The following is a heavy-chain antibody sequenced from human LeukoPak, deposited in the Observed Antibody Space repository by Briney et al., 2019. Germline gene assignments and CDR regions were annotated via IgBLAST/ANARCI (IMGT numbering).Heavy chain of an antibody. D-gene: IGHD3-9*01. J-gene: IGHJ5*02. CDR2: ISYDGSNK. Sequence: GGSLRLSCAASGFTFSSYGMHWVRQAPGKGLEWVAVISYDGSNKYYADSVKGRFTISRDNSKNTLYLQMNSLRAEDSAVYYCASHLEGSFDWLLPGAWGQGTLVTVSS. V-gene: IGHV3-30*03. CDR3: ASHLEGSFDWLLPGA. CDR1: GFTFSSYG.